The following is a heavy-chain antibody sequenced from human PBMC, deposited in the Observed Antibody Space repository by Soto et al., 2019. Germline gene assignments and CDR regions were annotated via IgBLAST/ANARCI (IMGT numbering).Heavy chain of an antibody. Sequence: VQLVESGGGVVQPGRSLRLSCAASGFTFSSYGMHWVRQAPGKGLEWVAVIWYDGSNKYYADSVKGRFTISRDNSKNTLYLQMNSLRAEDTAVYYCARDRGIAAAGRRNYYYYYMDVWGKGTTVTVSS. CDR3: ARDRGIAAAGRRNYYYYYMDV. V-gene: IGHV3-33*01. CDR2: IWYDGSNK. D-gene: IGHD6-13*01. CDR1: GFTFSSYG. J-gene: IGHJ6*03.